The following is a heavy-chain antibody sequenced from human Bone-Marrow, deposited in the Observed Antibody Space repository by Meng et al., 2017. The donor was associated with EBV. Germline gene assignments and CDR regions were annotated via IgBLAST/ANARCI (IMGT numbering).Heavy chain of an antibody. CDR1: GASVSGGTFH. V-gene: IGHV4-61*01. Sequence: QAQLQESAPGLGTPSETLSLTCTVSGASVSGGTFHWSWIRQPPGKELEWIGYIYDGGTTIYNPSLKSRVTIFLDTSRNQFSLGLRSVTTADTAVYYCAKSSSSTPGVVDSWGQGTLVTVSS. D-gene: IGHD6-6*01. CDR2: IYDGGTT. J-gene: IGHJ4*02. CDR3: AKSSSSTPGVVDS.